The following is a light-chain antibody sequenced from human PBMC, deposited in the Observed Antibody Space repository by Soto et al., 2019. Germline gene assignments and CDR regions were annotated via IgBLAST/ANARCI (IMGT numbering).Light chain of an antibody. CDR2: DVT. CDR3: GSYATGGAYV. CDR1: SSDVGGYNA. V-gene: IGLV2-14*01. Sequence: QSALTQPASLSGSPGQSITISCTGTSSDVGGYNAVSWYQQHPGKAPKLMIYDVTNRPSGASNRVSGSKSGNTASLTIAGLQAEDEADYYCGSYATGGAYVFGTGTQLTVL. J-gene: IGLJ1*01.